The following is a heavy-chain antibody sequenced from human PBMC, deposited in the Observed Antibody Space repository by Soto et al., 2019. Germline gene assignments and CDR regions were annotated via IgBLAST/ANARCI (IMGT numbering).Heavy chain of an antibody. V-gene: IGHV3-23*01. CDR3: AKEIAVAGDLDY. J-gene: IGHJ4*01. Sequence: HPGGSLRLSCAASGFTFSSYAMSWVRQAPGKGLEWVSAISGSGGSTYYAGSVKGRFTISRDNSKNTLYLQMDSMRPEDTAVYYCAKEIAVAGDLDYWGHGTLVTVYS. CDR1: GFTFSSYA. CDR2: ISGSGGST. D-gene: IGHD6-19*01.